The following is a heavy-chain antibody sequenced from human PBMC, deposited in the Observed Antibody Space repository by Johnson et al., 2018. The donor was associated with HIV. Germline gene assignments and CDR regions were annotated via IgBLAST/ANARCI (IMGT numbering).Heavy chain of an antibody. J-gene: IGHJ3*02. Sequence: QVLLVESGGGVVQPGRSLRLSCAASGFSFGTYAMHWVRQAPGKGLEWVAVISHDGYNEDYGDSVKGRFTISRDNSKNTHYLQMNSLRAEDTALYYCARERGGDAFGIGGQRTMVTVSS. CDR2: ISHDGYNE. V-gene: IGHV3-30*03. CDR1: GFSFGTYA. D-gene: IGHD3-16*01. CDR3: ARERGGDAFGI.